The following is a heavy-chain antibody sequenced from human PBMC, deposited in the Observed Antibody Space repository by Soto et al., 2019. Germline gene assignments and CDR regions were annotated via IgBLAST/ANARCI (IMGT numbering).Heavy chain of an antibody. CDR3: TRHEGGAAADRPLDD. CDR2: IYYSGST. J-gene: IGHJ4*02. Sequence: SETLSLTCTVSGGSVRSSTYYWGWIRQPPGKGLEWIGSIYYSGSTHNNPSLKSRVTMSVDTYTNQFSLKLMSVTAADTAIYYCTRHEGGAAADRPLDDWGQGTLVTVSS. CDR1: GGSVRSSTYY. D-gene: IGHD6-13*01. V-gene: IGHV4-39*01.